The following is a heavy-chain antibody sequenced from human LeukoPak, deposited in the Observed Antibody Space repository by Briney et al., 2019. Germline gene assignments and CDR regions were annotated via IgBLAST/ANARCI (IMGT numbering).Heavy chain of an antibody. J-gene: IGHJ4*02. CDR3: ASGPYCRGGTCYLPFDY. V-gene: IGHV3-30*04. Sequence: GGSLRLSCAASGFTFSTYAMHWVRQAPGKGLEWVAVILYDGSNKYYADSVKGRFTISRDNSKNTLYLQMNSLRAEDTAGYYCASGPYCRGGTCYLPFDYWGQGTLVTVSS. CDR2: ILYDGSNK. CDR1: GFTFSTYA. D-gene: IGHD2-15*01.